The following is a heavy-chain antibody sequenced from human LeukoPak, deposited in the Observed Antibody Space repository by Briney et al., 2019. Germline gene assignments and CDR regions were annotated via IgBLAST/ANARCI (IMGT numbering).Heavy chain of an antibody. J-gene: IGHJ4*02. CDR1: GGSIISSSFW. D-gene: IGHD6-13*01. CDR2: IYYSGVS. Sequence: PSETLSLTCTVSGGSIISSSFWWGWIRQPPGKGLEWIGSIYYSGVSYYNTSLKSRVTISVDTSKNQFSLNLSSVTAADTAVYYCARGRRSSSWSLKYYFDYWGQGTLVTVSS. CDR3: ARGRRSSSWSLKYYFDY. V-gene: IGHV4-39*01.